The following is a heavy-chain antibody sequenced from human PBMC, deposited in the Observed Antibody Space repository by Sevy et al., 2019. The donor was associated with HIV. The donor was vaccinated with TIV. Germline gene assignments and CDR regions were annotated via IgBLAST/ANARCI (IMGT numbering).Heavy chain of an antibody. CDR3: ARERVATIPSYFDY. CDR2: IYYSGST. Sequence: SETLSLTCTVSGGSISSGDYYWSWIRQPPGKGLEWIGYIYYSGSTYYNPSLKSRVTISVDTSKNQFSLKLSSVTAAATAVYYCARERVATIPSYFDYWGQGTLVTVSS. J-gene: IGHJ4*02. CDR1: GGSISSGDYY. D-gene: IGHD5-12*01. V-gene: IGHV4-30-4*01.